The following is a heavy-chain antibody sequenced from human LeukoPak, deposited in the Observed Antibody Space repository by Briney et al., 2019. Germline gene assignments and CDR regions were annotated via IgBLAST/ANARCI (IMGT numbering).Heavy chain of an antibody. CDR1: GGSFSGYY. Sequence: PSETLSLTCAVYGGSFSGYYRSWIRQPPGKGLEWIGEINHSGSTNYNPSLKSRVTISVDTSKNQFSLKLSSVTAADTAVYYCARGLAGIHYWGQGTLVTVSS. CDR2: INHSGST. CDR3: ARGLAGIHY. D-gene: IGHD3-3*02. V-gene: IGHV4-34*01. J-gene: IGHJ4*02.